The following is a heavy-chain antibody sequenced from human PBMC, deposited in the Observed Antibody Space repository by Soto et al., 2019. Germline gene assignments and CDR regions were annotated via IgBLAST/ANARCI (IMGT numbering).Heavy chain of an antibody. CDR3: ARGDSNSWSDY. CDR2: ISYDGSNK. Sequence: QVQLVESGGGVVQPGRSLRLSCAASGFTFSSYAMHWVRQAPGKGLEWVAVISYDGSNKYYADSVKGRFTISRDNSKNTLSLQMNSLRAEDTAVYYCARGDSNSWSDYWGQGTLVTVSS. J-gene: IGHJ4*02. CDR1: GFTFSSYA. D-gene: IGHD6-13*01. V-gene: IGHV3-30-3*01.